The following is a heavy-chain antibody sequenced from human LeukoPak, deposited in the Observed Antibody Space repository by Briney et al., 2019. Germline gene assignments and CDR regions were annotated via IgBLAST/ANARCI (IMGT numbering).Heavy chain of an antibody. V-gene: IGHV3-66*01. Sequence: GGSLRLSCAASGFTVSNNYMNWVRQAPGKGLEWVSLIYSGGDTKYADSVKGRFTISRDSSKNTMYLQMNSLRAEDTAVYYCARDPPAVRTNTYGWGQGTLVTVSS. CDR1: GFTVSNNY. J-gene: IGHJ4*02. CDR2: IYSGGDT. D-gene: IGHD4/OR15-4a*01. CDR3: ARDPPAVRTNTYG.